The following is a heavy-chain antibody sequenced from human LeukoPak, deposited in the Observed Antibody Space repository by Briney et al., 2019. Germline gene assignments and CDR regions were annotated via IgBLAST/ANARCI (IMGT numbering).Heavy chain of an antibody. V-gene: IGHV4-39*07. CDR3: ASWQLVGGFDY. J-gene: IGHJ4*02. Sequence: SETLSLTCTVSGASISSSRYQWGWIRHPPGEGLEWIGTMYYSRSTYYTPSLKSRVNISVDTPKNQFSLKPSSVTAADTVVYYCASWQLVGGFDYWGQGTLVTVSS. CDR1: GASISSSRYQ. D-gene: IGHD6-13*01. CDR2: MYYSRST.